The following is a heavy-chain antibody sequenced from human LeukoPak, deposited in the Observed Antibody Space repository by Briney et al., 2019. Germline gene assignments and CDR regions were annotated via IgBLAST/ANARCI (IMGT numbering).Heavy chain of an antibody. D-gene: IGHD5-12*01. V-gene: IGHV4-34*01. CDR3: ALVAPKRPVDY. J-gene: IGHJ4*02. Sequence: SETLSLTCAVYAGSFTAYYWSWIRHPHRKGLEWNGAINHSGSTNYNPYLKSRVTIAVDTSKNQFSLKLSSVTAADTAVYYCALVAPKRPVDYWGQGTLVTVSS. CDR2: INHSGST. CDR1: AGSFTAYY.